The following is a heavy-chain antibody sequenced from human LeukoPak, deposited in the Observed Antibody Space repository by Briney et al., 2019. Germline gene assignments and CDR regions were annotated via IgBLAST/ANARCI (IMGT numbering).Heavy chain of an antibody. CDR2: IYYSGST. D-gene: IGHD1-26*01. CDR1: GGSFSGYY. Sequence: SETLSLTCAVYGGSFSGYYWSWIRQPPGKGLEWIGYIYYSGSTNYNPSLKSRVTISVDTSKNQFSLKLSSVTAADTAVYYCARQGIVGAVGAFDIWGQGTMVTVSS. CDR3: ARQGIVGAVGAFDI. V-gene: IGHV4-59*08. J-gene: IGHJ3*02.